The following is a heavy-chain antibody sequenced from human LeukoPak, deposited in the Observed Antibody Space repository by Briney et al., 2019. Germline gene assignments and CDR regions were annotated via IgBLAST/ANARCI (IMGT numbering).Heavy chain of an antibody. CDR2: IYSGGST. J-gene: IGHJ4*02. Sequence: GGSLRLSCADSGFTVSSNYMRWVRQAPGKGLEWVSVIYSGGSTHYADSVKGRFTISRDNSKNTLYLQMNSLRAEDTAVYYCARDFSILSFGHYYDSSGDYWGQGTLVTVSS. D-gene: IGHD3-22*01. CDR1: GFTVSSNY. CDR3: ARDFSILSFGHYYDSSGDY. V-gene: IGHV3-66*01.